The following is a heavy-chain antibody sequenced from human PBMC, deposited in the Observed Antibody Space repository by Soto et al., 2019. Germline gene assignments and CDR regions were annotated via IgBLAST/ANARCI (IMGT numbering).Heavy chain of an antibody. CDR2: ISGSTSGT. CDR3: ATDRGFIDPFAY. CDR1: GFAFSSYA. D-gene: IGHD3-16*02. Sequence: EVQLLESGGGLVQPGGSLRLSCAASGFAFSSYAMSWVRQAPGKGLEWVSSISGSTSGTYYADAVKGRFTISRDNYNNALYLQVNSLRAEDTAVYYCATDRGFIDPFAYWGQGALVTVSS. V-gene: IGHV3-23*01. J-gene: IGHJ4*02.